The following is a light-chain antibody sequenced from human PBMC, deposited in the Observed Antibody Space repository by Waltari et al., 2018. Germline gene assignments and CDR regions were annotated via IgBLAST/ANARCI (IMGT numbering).Light chain of an antibody. V-gene: IGLV4-60*03. CDR3: ETWHSNSWI. Sequence: QPVLTQSSSASASLGSSVTLTCTLSSGHSTYIIGWHQQQPGKAPCYLMKLEGNGNYNMGSGVPDRVAGFSAGADRFLTIATGQSEDEADYYCETWHSNSWIFGGGSKLTVL. CDR2: LEGNGNY. J-gene: IGLJ2*01. CDR1: SGHSTYI.